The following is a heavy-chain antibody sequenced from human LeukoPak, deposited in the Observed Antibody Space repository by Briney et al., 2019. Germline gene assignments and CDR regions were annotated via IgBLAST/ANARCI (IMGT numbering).Heavy chain of an antibody. CDR2: IYTSGST. Sequence: SETLSLTCAVYGGSFSGYYWSWIRQPPGKGLEWIGRIYTSGSTNYNPSLKSRVTISVDTSKNQFSLKLSSVTAADTAVYYCARTASSWGSGFDYWGQGTLVTVSS. CDR3: ARTASSWGSGFDY. D-gene: IGHD2-21*02. V-gene: IGHV4-4*08. CDR1: GGSFSGYY. J-gene: IGHJ4*02.